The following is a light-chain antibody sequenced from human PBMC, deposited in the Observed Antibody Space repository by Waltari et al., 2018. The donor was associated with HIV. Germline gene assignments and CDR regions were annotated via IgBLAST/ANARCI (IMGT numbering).Light chain of an antibody. CDR3: SSFTTSDTLL. CDR1: SSDIGAYDY. Sequence: QSALTQPASVSGSPGQSITVSCTGTSSDIGAYDYVSWYQQTPGTAPKLVIYEVAYRPSGSSNRFSGSKSGNTASLTISGLQTEDEADYYCSSFTTSDTLLFGGGTKVTVL. CDR2: EVA. V-gene: IGLV2-14*01. J-gene: IGLJ2*01.